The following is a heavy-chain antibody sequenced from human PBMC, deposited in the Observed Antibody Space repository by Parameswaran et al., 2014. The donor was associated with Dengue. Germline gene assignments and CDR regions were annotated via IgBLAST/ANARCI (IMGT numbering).Heavy chain of an antibody. CDR2: IIPIFGTA. V-gene: IGHV1-69*01. J-gene: IGHJ6*04. Sequence: SWVRQAPGQGLEWMGGIIPIFGTANYAQKFQGRVTITADESTSTAYMELSGLRSEDTAVYYCARVGLGYCSSTSCRPTSEDVWGKGDHGHRLL. CDR3: ARVGLGYCSSTSCRPTSEDV. D-gene: IGHD2-2*01.